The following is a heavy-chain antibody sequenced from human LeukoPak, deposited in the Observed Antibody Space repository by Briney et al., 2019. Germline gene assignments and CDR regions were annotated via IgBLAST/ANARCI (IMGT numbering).Heavy chain of an antibody. CDR3: ARRAYDYSNYTPSYGMDV. Sequence: SVKVSCKASGGTFSSYAISWVRQAPGQGLEWMGGIIPIFGTANYAQKFQGRVTITADESTSTAYMELSSLRSEDTAVYYCARRAYDYSNYTPSYGMDVWGQGTTVTVSS. V-gene: IGHV1-69*13. CDR2: IIPIFGTA. J-gene: IGHJ6*02. D-gene: IGHD4-11*01. CDR1: GGTFSSYA.